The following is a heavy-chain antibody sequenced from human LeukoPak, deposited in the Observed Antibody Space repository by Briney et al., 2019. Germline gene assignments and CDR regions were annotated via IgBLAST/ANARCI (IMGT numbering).Heavy chain of an antibody. CDR1: GGTFSSYA. CDR2: IIPIFGIA. J-gene: IGHJ4*02. Sequence: SVKVSCKASGGTFSSYAISWVRQAPGQGLEWMGRIIPIFGIANYAQKFQGRVTITADKSTSTAYMELSSLGSEDTAVYYCARGVGDGYNLFDYWGQGTLVTVSS. V-gene: IGHV1-69*04. D-gene: IGHD5-24*01. CDR3: ARGVGDGYNLFDY.